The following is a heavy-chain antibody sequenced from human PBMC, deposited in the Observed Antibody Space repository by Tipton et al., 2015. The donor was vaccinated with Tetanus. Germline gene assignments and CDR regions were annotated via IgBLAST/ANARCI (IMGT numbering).Heavy chain of an antibody. CDR2: ISGDGTST. V-gene: IGHV3-74*01. Sequence: SLRLSCAASGIAFSSYWMHWVRQAPGKGLVWVSRISGDGTSTSYASSVRGRFTIFRNNAKNTVHLQMSGLRAEDTAVYYCARARVVAGTGGFNPWGQGTLVTVSS. CDR3: ARARVVAGTGGFNP. CDR1: GIAFSSYW. D-gene: IGHD6-19*01. J-gene: IGHJ5*02.